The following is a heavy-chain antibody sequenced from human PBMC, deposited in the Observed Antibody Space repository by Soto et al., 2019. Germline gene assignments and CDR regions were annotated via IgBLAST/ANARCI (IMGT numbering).Heavy chain of an antibody. CDR1: GFTFSSYA. D-gene: IGHD6-13*01. V-gene: IGHV3-30-3*01. J-gene: IGHJ6*02. CDR3: ARDPLYSSSSYYYYGMDV. Sequence: PGGSLRLSCAASGFTFSSYAMHWVRQAPGKGLEWVAVISYDGSNKYYADSVKGRFTISRDNSKNTLYLQMNSLRAEDTAVYYCARDPLYSSSSYYYYGMDVWGQGTTVTVSS. CDR2: ISYDGSNK.